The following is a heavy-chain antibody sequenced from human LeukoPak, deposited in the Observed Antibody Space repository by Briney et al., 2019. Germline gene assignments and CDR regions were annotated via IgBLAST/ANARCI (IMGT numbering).Heavy chain of an antibody. Sequence: GGSLRLSCTASGFTFGDYFMNWFRQAPGKGLEWVGFIRSQAHGGTTEYAAAVKGRFTISRDDSKSIAYLQMNSLKTDDTALYYCIRHRHSFNWFDPWGQGTLVTVSS. CDR3: IRHRHSFNWFDP. J-gene: IGHJ5*02. V-gene: IGHV3-49*03. CDR2: IRSQAHGGTT. CDR1: GFTFGDYF. D-gene: IGHD5-18*01.